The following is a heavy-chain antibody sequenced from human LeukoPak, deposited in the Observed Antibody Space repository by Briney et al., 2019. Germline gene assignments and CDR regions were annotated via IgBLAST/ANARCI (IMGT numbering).Heavy chain of an antibody. CDR3: ARDASTVPGDY. CDR1: GFTVNGNY. D-gene: IGHD4-17*01. V-gene: IGHV3-53*05. J-gene: IGHJ4*02. CDR2: IHSDGRT. Sequence: GGSLRLSCAASGFTVNGNYMSWVRQAPGKGLEWVSVIHSDGRTYYADSVKGRFTISRDNSKNTLYLQMNSLRAEDTAVYYCARDASTVPGDYWGQGTLVTVSS.